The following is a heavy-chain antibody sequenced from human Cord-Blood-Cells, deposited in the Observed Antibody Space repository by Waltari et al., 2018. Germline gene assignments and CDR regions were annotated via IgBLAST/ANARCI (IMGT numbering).Heavy chain of an antibody. Sequence: VQLVQSGAEVKKPGSSVKVSCKASGGTFSSYALSWVRPAPGQGLEWMGRIIPILGIANYAQKFQGRVTITADKSTSTAYMELSSLRSEDTAVYYCASHDGNYYDILTGYYFDYWGQGTLVTVSS. CDR3: ASHDGNYYDILTGYYFDY. D-gene: IGHD3-9*01. V-gene: IGHV1-69*09. CDR1: GGTFSSYA. J-gene: IGHJ4*02. CDR2: IIPILGIA.